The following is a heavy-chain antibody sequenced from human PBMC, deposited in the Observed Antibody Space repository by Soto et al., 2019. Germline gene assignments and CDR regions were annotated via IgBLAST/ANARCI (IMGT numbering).Heavy chain of an antibody. CDR2: IIPILGIA. CDR1: GGTFSSYT. J-gene: IGHJ6*03. Sequence: SVKVSCKASGGTFSSYTISWVRQAPGQGLEWMGRIIPILGIANYAQKFQGRVTITADKSTSTAYMELSSLGSEDTAVYYCAREKDSSGWYSPYYYYMDVWGKGTTVTVSS. V-gene: IGHV1-69*04. D-gene: IGHD6-19*01. CDR3: AREKDSSGWYSPYYYYMDV.